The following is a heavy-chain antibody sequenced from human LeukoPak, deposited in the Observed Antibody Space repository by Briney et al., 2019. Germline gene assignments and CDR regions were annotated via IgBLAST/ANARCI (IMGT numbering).Heavy chain of an antibody. D-gene: IGHD2-2*01. J-gene: IGHJ6*02. CDR3: ASPWPDVVVNPYYYYYGMDV. Sequence: GASVKVSCKPSGGTFSSYAISWVRQAPGQGLEWMGRIIPILGIANYAQKFQGRVTITADKSTSTAYMELSSLRSEDTAVYYCASPWPDVVVNPYYYYYGMDVWGQGTTVTVSS. V-gene: IGHV1-69*04. CDR1: GGTFSSYA. CDR2: IIPILGIA.